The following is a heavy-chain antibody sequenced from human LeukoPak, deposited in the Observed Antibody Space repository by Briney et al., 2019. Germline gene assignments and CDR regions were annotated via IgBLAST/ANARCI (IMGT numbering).Heavy chain of an antibody. CDR2: MNPNSGNT. D-gene: IGHD3-16*01. Sequence: ASVKVSCKASGYTFTSYDINWVRQATGQGLEWMGWMNPNSGNTGYAQKFQGRVTMTRNTSISTAYMELSSLRSEDTAVYYCARCLSYDYVWESPGMGYWGQGTLVTVSS. CDR1: GYTFTSYD. J-gene: IGHJ4*02. CDR3: ARCLSYDYVWESPGMGY. V-gene: IGHV1-8*01.